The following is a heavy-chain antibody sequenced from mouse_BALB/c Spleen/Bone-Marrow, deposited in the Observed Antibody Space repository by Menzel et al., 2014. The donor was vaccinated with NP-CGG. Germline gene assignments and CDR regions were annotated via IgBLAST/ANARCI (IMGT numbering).Heavy chain of an antibody. CDR1: GFTFSSYG. D-gene: IGHD1-1*01. V-gene: IGHV5-6-3*01. CDR2: INSNGGRT. J-gene: IGHJ2*01. Sequence: EVKLVESGGGLVQPGGYLKLSCEASGFTFSSYGMSWVRQTPEKRMELVAMINSNGGRTYYTDSVKGRFTISRDNAKSTRCLQINNLKSQHTAMYYCARNFSSYDENDFDYWGQGTTLTISS. CDR3: ARNFSSYDENDFDY.